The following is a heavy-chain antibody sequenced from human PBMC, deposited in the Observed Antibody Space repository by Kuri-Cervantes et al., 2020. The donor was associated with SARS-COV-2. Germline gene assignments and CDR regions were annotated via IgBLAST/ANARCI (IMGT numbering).Heavy chain of an antibody. CDR1: GFTFSRSW. V-gene: IGHV3-74*01. CDR2: INSDGSVT. J-gene: IGHJ6*03. Sequence: GGSLRLSCAASGFTFSRSWMLWVRQAPGKGLVWVSRINSDGSVTSYPDSVEGRFTISRDNAKNTLSLQMNSLSAEDTAVYFCARVETSRYSSYYMDVWGKGTTVTVSS. CDR3: ARVETSRYSSYYMDV.